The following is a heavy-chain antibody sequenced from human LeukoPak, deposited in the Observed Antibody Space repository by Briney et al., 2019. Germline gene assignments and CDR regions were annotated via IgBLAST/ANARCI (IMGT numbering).Heavy chain of an antibody. CDR2: IYYSGST. V-gene: IGHV4-39*07. D-gene: IGHD3-22*01. J-gene: IGHJ4*02. Sequence: SETLSLTCTVSGGSISSSSYYWGWIRQPPGKGLEWFGSIYYSGSTYYNPSLKSRLTISVDTSKNQFSLKLSSVTAADTAVYYGVRVYYYDSISKGGFDYWGQGTLVTVSS. CDR1: GGSISSSSYY. CDR3: VRVYYYDSISKGGFDY.